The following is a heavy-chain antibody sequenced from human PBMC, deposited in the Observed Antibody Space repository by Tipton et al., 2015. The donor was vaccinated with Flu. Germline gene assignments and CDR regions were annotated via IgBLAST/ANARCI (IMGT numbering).Heavy chain of an antibody. V-gene: IGHV4-39*01. CDR1: GGSIRSFF. J-gene: IGHJ4*02. CDR3: ARLSYYDVDLKNFYFDY. CDR2: IDYVGDT. D-gene: IGHD3-10*02. Sequence: TLSLTCAVSGGSIRSFFGGWIRQPPGKGLELIGTIDYVGDTHYNPSLKSRVTVSADTSKNQLSLKLSSLTAADTAVYYCARLSYYDVDLKNFYFDYWGQGALVTVSS.